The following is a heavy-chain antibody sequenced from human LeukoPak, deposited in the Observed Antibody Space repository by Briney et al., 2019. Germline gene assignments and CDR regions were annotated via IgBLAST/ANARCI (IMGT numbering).Heavy chain of an antibody. V-gene: IGHV3-21*01. CDR1: GFTFSSYS. CDR2: ISSSSGYI. Sequence: GGSLRLSCAASGFTFSSYSMNWVRQAPGKGLEWVSSISSSSGYIYYADSVRGRFTISRDNAKNSLYLQMNSLRAEDTAVYYCARSRYCSGGNCYLDAFDIWGQGTMVTVSS. CDR3: ARSRYCSGGNCYLDAFDI. J-gene: IGHJ3*02. D-gene: IGHD2-15*01.